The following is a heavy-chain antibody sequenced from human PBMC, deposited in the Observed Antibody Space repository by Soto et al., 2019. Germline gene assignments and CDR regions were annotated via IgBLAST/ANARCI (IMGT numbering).Heavy chain of an antibody. J-gene: IGHJ5*02. CDR1: GGSISSGDYY. V-gene: IGHV4-30-4*01. D-gene: IGHD3-10*01. Sequence: SETLSLTCTVSGGSISSGDYYWSWIRQPPGKGLEWIGYIYYSGSTYYNPSLKSRVTISVDTSKNQFSLKLSSVTAADTAVYYCARAAGVYYGSGSYLNWFDPRGQGTLVTVSS. CDR2: IYYSGST. CDR3: ARAAGVYYGSGSYLNWFDP.